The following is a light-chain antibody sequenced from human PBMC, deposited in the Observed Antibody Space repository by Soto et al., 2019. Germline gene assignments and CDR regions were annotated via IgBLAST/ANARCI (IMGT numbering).Light chain of an antibody. J-gene: IGLJ1*01. CDR3: ISYASINTYV. CDR1: SSDVGGYDY. V-gene: IGLV2-14*04. CDR2: DVT. Sequence: TSSDVGGYDYVSWYQQHPGKAPKLMIYDVTNRPSGVSNRFSGSKSGNTASLTISGLQAEDEADYYCISYASINTYVFGTGTKVTVL.